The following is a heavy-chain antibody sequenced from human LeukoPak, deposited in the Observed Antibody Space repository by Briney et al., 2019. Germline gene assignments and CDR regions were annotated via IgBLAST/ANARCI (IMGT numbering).Heavy chain of an antibody. CDR1: SGSITSGGYY. D-gene: IGHD4-11*01. CDR3: ARAPKGMTTVRYYYYYYMDV. CDR2: IYYSGST. V-gene: IGHV4-31*03. Sequence: SQTLSLTCTVSSGSITSGGYYWNWIRQHPGKGLEWIGYIYYSGSTFYNPSLKSRLTMSVDTSKNPFSLKLSSVTAADTAVYYCARAPKGMTTVRYYYYYYMDVWGKGTTVTVSS. J-gene: IGHJ6*03.